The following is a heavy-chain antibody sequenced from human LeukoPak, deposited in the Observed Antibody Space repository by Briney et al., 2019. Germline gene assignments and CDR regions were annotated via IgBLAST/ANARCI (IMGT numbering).Heavy chain of an antibody. D-gene: IGHD4-23*01. CDR2: IYYSGST. J-gene: IGHJ4*02. CDR1: GGSINSYY. V-gene: IGHV4-59*01. Sequence: SETLYLPCTGSGGSINSYYWSWMRQPPGKGLEWIGHIYYSGSTNYNRSLKSRVTISVDTSKNQFSLKLSSVTAADTAVYYCARAAGSYGGSYYFDYWGQGTLVTVSS. CDR3: ARAAGSYGGSYYFDY.